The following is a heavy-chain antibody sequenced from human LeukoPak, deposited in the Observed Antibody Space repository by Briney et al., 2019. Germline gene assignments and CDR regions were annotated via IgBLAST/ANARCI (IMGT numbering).Heavy chain of an antibody. Sequence: AASVKVSCKASGYTFTSYGISWVRQAPGQGLEWMGGIIPIFGTANYAQKFQGRVTITADKSTSTAYMELSSLRSEDTAVYYCARDRVGQWLVPDIYYMDVWGKGTTVTVSS. CDR3: ARDRVGQWLVPDIYYMDV. CDR2: IIPIFGTA. V-gene: IGHV1-69*06. J-gene: IGHJ6*03. D-gene: IGHD6-19*01. CDR1: GYTFTSYG.